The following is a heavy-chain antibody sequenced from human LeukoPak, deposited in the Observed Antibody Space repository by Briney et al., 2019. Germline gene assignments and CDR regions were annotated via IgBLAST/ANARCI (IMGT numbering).Heavy chain of an antibody. D-gene: IGHD2-2*01. J-gene: IGHJ6*03. CDR3: ARVLSTSYYYMDV. CDR2: INHSGST. CDR1: GGSFSGYY. V-gene: IGHV4-34*01. Sequence: SETLSLTCAVYGGSFSGYYWSWIRQPPGKGLEWIGEINHSGSTNYNPSLKSRVTISVDTSKNQFSLKLSSVTAADTAVYYCARVLSTSYYYMDVWGKGTTVTVSS.